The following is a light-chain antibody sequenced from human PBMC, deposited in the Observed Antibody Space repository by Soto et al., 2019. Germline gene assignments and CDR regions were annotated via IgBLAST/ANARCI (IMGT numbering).Light chain of an antibody. J-gene: IGLJ2*01. Sequence: SYVLTQPPSVSVSPGQTASITCSGDKLGDKFASWYQQKSGQSPVLVIYQDKKRPSGIPERFSGSNSGNTATLTISGTQAMDEADYYCQAWDSSTDVVFGGGTKLTVL. CDR3: QAWDSSTDVV. CDR2: QDK. CDR1: KLGDKF. V-gene: IGLV3-1*01.